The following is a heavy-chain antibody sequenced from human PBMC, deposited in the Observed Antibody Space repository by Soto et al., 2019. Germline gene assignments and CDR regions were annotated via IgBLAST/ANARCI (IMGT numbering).Heavy chain of an antibody. Sequence: SETLSLTCAVYGESFSGYYWSWSWIRQPPGKGLEWIGEINHSGSTNYNPSLKSRVTISIDTSKNQFSLKLGPVTAADTAVYYCARGSSIAGLYYGMDVWGQGTTVTV. CDR1: GESFSGYY. CDR3: ARGSSIAGLYYGMDV. D-gene: IGHD6-6*01. V-gene: IGHV4-34*01. J-gene: IGHJ6*02. CDR2: INHSGST.